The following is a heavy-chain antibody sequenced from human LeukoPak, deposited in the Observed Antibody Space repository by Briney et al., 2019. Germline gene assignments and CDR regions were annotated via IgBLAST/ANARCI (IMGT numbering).Heavy chain of an antibody. CDR3: ARGADSGYSSDN. Sequence: GGSLRLSCAASGFTFSRYWMSWVRQVPGKGLEWVANIKEDAGEIYYVDSVKGRFTISRDNAKNSLYLQMDSLRAEDTAVYYCARGADSGYSSDNWGRGTLVSVSS. CDR1: GFTFSRYW. CDR2: IKEDAGEI. D-gene: IGHD3-9*01. J-gene: IGHJ4*02. V-gene: IGHV3-7*01.